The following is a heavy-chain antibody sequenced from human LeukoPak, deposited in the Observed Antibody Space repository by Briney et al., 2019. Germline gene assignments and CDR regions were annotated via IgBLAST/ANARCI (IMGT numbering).Heavy chain of an antibody. J-gene: IGHJ4*02. CDR1: GFTFSSYW. CDR2: INSDGSST. Sequence: GGSLRLSCAASGFTFSSYWMHWVRQAPGKGLVWVSRINSDGSSTSYADSVKGRFTISRDNAKNTLYLQMNSLRAEDTAVYYCARAGRYSGYDQHLYWGQGTLVTVSS. D-gene: IGHD5-12*01. V-gene: IGHV3-74*01. CDR3: ARAGRYSGYDQHLY.